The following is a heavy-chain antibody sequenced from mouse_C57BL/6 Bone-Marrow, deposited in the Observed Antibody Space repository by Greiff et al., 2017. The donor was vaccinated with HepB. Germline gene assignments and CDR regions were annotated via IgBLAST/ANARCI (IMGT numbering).Heavy chain of an antibody. D-gene: IGHD1-1*01. J-gene: IGHJ3*01. V-gene: IGHV6-3*01. CDR2: IRLKSDNYAT. Sequence: EVQLQESGGGLVQPGGSMKLSCVASGFTFSNYWMNWVRQSPEKGLEWVAQIRLKSDNYATHYAESVKGRFTISRDDSKSSVYLQMNNLRAEDTGIYYCTEYYGSSYGAWFAYWGQGTLVTVSA. CDR1: GFTFSNYW. CDR3: TEYYGSSYGAWFAY.